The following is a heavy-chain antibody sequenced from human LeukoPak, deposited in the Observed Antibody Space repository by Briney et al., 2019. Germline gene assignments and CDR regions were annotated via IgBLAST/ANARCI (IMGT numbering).Heavy chain of an antibody. CDR1: GFTFDDYA. Sequence: SLRLSCAASGFTFDDYAMHWVRQAPGKGLEWVSGISWNSGSIGYADSVKGRFTISRDNAKNSLYLQMNSLRAEDTALYYCAKDKRSSSWYYFDYWGQGTLVTVSS. CDR2: ISWNSGSI. J-gene: IGHJ4*02. D-gene: IGHD6-13*01. V-gene: IGHV3-9*01. CDR3: AKDKRSSSWYYFDY.